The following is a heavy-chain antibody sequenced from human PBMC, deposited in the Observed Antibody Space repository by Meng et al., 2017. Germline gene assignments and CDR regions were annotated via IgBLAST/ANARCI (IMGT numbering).Heavy chain of an antibody. D-gene: IGHD3-9*01. J-gene: IGHJ4*02. CDR2: INWNGGST. CDR3: ARAILTGYYYFDY. Sequence: GESLTISCAASGFTFDDYGMSWVRQAPGKGLEWVSGINWNGGSTGYADSVKGRFTISRDNAKNSLYLQMNSLRAEDTALYYCARAILTGYYYFDYWGQGTLVTVSS. CDR1: GFTFDDYG. V-gene: IGHV3-20*04.